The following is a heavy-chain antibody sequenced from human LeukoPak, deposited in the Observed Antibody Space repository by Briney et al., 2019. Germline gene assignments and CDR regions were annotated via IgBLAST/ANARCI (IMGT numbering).Heavy chain of an antibody. V-gene: IGHV3-33*06. Sequence: GGSLRLSCAASGFTFSSYGMHWVRQAPGKGLEWVAVIWYDGSKKYYADSVKGRFTISRDNSKNTLYLRMNSLRVEDTAVYYCAKDIYDYNGYAEFVYWGQGTLVTVSS. D-gene: IGHD3-16*01. CDR2: IWYDGSKK. CDR1: GFTFSSYG. J-gene: IGHJ4*02. CDR3: AKDIYDYNGYAEFVY.